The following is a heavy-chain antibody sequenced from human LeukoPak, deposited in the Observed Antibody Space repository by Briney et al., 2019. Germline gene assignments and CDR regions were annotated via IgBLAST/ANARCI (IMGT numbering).Heavy chain of an antibody. J-gene: IGHJ4*02. D-gene: IGHD3-10*01. CDR1: GFIFNNYA. CDR3: ARGDGSGSWRIDY. CDR2: IPYDGNNK. V-gene: IGHV3-30-3*01. Sequence: GESLRLSCAASGFIFNNYAMHWVRHVPGRGLEWLAVIPYDGNNKYYADSVNGRFTISRDNSKNTLYLQMDSLRPEDTAVYYCARGDGSGSWRIDYWGQGTLVIVSS.